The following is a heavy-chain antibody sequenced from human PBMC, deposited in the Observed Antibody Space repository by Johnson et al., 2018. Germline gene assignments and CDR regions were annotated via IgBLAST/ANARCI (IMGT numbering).Heavy chain of an antibody. CDR2: IWYDGSNK. Sequence: VQLLESGGGVVQPGRSLRLSCAASGFTFSSYGMHWVRQAPGKGLEWVAVIWYDGSNKYYADSVKGRFTISRDNSKNTRYLQMNSLRAEDTAVYYCARDGGYYYDSSGYYLAEYCQHWGQGTLVTVSS. CDR3: ARDGGYYYDSSGYYLAEYCQH. V-gene: IGHV3-33*01. D-gene: IGHD3-22*01. J-gene: IGHJ1*01. CDR1: GFTFSSYG.